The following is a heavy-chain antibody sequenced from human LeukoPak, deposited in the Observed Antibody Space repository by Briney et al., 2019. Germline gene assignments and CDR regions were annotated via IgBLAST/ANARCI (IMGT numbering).Heavy chain of an antibody. D-gene: IGHD2-15*01. CDR3: ARPRSPYWSGGDSTAGYFDY. V-gene: IGHV1-69*13. J-gene: IGHJ4*02. Sequence: SVKVSCKASGGTFSSYAISWVRQAPGQGLEWMGGIIPIFGTANYAQKFQGRVTITADESTSTAYMELSSLRSEDTAVYYCARPRSPYWSGGDSTAGYFDYWGQGTLVTVSS. CDR2: IIPIFGTA. CDR1: GGTFSSYA.